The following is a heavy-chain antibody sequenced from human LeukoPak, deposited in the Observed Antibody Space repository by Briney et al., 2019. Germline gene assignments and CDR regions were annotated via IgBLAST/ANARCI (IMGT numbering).Heavy chain of an antibody. CDR2: IYTSGST. D-gene: IGHD6-13*01. CDR1: GGSISSYY. V-gene: IGHV4-4*07. CDR3: ARESQKCSSSWYFAFDI. Sequence: SETLSLTCTVSGGSISSYYWSWIRQPAGKGLEWIGRIYTSGSTNYNPSLKSRVTMSVDTSKNQFSLQLNSVTPEDTAVYYCARESQKCSSSWYFAFDIWGQGTMVTVSS. J-gene: IGHJ3*02.